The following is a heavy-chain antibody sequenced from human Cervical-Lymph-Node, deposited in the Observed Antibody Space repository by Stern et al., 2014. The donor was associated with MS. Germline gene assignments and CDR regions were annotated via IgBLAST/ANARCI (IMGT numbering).Heavy chain of an antibody. Sequence: QAQLVQSGAEVKKPGSSVKVSCKASGGTFSSYAISWARQAPGQGLEWMGRIIPILGIANYAQKFQGRVTITADQSTRTAYMHLSSVRSEDRAVYYCARQVVPAAMSYYYYGMDVWGQGTPVTVSS. V-gene: IGHV1-69*04. CDR3: ARQVVPAAMSYYYYGMDV. J-gene: IGHJ6*02. CDR2: IIPILGIA. D-gene: IGHD2-2*01. CDR1: GGTFSSYA.